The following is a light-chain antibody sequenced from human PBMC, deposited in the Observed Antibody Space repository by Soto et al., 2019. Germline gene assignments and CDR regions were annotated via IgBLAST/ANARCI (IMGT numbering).Light chain of an antibody. J-gene: IGKJ2*01. Sequence: EIVLTQSPATLSVSAGGTVTLSCRASQSIRTNVAWYQQIPGQAPRLLVYGASTRATGVPARFSGSGSGIEFTLTISSLQSEDFALYYCHQYNNWPPGTFGQGTKVDI. CDR2: GAS. CDR3: HQYNNWPPGT. V-gene: IGKV3-15*01. CDR1: QSIRTN.